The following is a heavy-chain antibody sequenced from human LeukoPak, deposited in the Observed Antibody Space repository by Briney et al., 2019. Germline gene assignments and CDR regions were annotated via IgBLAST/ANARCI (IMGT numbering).Heavy chain of an antibody. V-gene: IGHV3-30-3*02. J-gene: IGHJ4*02. Sequence: PGRSLKLSCVASGLTFSTYAMHWVRQAPGKGLEWVTGISYDGSKKYYADSVKGRFTISRDNSKNTLYLQVDSLRPEDTAVYYCAKPYDSSLYTNLDYWGQGTLVTVSS. CDR2: ISYDGSKK. D-gene: IGHD3-22*01. CDR3: AKPYDSSLYTNLDY. CDR1: GLTFSTYA.